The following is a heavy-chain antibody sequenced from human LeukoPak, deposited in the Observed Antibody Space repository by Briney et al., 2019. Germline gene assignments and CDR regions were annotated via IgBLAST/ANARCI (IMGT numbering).Heavy chain of an antibody. D-gene: IGHD3-16*01. J-gene: IGHJ6*02. V-gene: IGHV1-2*02. CDR3: ARDQGGGPSSYYYYYGMDV. Sequence: ASVKVSCKASGYTFTGYYMHWVRQAPGQGLEWMGWINPNSGGTNYAQKFQGRVTMTRDTSISTAYMELRSLRSDDTAVYYCARDQGGGPSSYYYYYGMDVWGQGTTVTVSS. CDR2: INPNSGGT. CDR1: GYTFTGYY.